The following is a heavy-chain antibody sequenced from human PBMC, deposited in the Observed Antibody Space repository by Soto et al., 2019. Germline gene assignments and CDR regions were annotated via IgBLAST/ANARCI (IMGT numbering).Heavy chain of an antibody. V-gene: IGHV4-31*03. CDR2: IYYSGST. J-gene: IGHJ5*02. Sequence: PSETLSLTCTVSGGSISSSGYYWSWIRQHPGKGLEWIGHIYYSGSTYYNPSLKSRVTISVDTSKNQLSLKLSSVTAADTAVYYCVRLRYCSSTSCHRFDPWGQGTLVTVSS. CDR1: GGSISSSGYY. D-gene: IGHD2-2*02. CDR3: VRLRYCSSTSCHRFDP.